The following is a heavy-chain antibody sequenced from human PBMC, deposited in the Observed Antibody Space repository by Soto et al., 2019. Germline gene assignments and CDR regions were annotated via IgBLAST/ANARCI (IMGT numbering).Heavy chain of an antibody. CDR2: IYPGDSDT. V-gene: IGHV5-51*01. CDR3: ARQGRRDGYNEGFDY. Sequence: PGESLKISCMGSGYKVSTWHNFTSYWIAWVRQMPGEGLEWMGIIYPGDSDTRYSPSFQGQVTISADKSINSVYLQWNSLKASDTAMYYCARQGRRDGYNEGFDYWGQGTLVTVSS. J-gene: IGHJ4*02. D-gene: IGHD5-12*01. CDR1: GYKVSTWHNFTSYW.